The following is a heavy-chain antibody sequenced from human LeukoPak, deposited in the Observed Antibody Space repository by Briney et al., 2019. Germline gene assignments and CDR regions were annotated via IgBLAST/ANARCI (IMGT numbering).Heavy chain of an antibody. D-gene: IGHD3-3*01. J-gene: IGHJ4*02. V-gene: IGHV3-7*03. CDR2: IKQEGSEK. CDR3: ARAGLRFLEWLSRGDYYFDY. CDR1: GFTFSSYR. Sequence: GGSLRLSCAASGFTFSSYRMSWVRQAPGKGLEGVANIKQEGSEKYYVDSVKGRFTISRDNAKNSLYLQMNSLRAEETAVYYWARAGLRFLEWLSRGDYYFDYWGQGTLVTVSS.